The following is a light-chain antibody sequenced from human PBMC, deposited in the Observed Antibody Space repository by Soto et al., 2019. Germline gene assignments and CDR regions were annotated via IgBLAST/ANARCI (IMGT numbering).Light chain of an antibody. CDR2: DVS. CDR1: SSDVGGYNF. CDR3: GSYTSSSTLV. J-gene: IGLJ2*01. V-gene: IGLV2-14*03. Sequence: QSALTQPASVSGSPGQSITISCAGTSSDVGGYNFVSWYQHHPGKVPKLMIYDVSNRPSGVSNRFSGSKSGNTASLTISGLQAEDEADYYCGSYTSSSTLVFGGGTKLTVL.